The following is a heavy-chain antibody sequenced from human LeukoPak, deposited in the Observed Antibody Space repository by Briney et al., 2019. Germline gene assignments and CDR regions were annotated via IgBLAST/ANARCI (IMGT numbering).Heavy chain of an antibody. CDR2: IYNRGST. CDR3: ARGPTYSSGAYFDY. V-gene: IGHV4-4*07. D-gene: IGHD6-19*01. CDR1: GGSISSHY. Sequence: SETLSLTCTVSGGSISSHYWSWIRQPAGKGLEWIGRIYNRGSTNYNPSLQSRLTMSVDTSKNQFSLNLNSVIAADTALYYCARGPTYSSGAYFDYWGQGILVTVSS. J-gene: IGHJ4*02.